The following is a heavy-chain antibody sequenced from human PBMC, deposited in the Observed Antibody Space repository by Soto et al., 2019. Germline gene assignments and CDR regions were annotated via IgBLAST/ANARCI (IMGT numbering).Heavy chain of an antibody. CDR1: GFTFSSYS. CDR2: ISSSSSYI. J-gene: IGHJ4*02. CDR3: ARDWAASSGYTFDY. Sequence: LRLSCAASGFTFSSYSMNWVRQAPGKGLEWVSSISSSSSYIYYADSVKGRFTISRDNAKNSLYLQMNSLRAEDTAVYYCARDWAASSGYTFDYWGQGTLVTVSS. V-gene: IGHV3-21*01. D-gene: IGHD3-3*01.